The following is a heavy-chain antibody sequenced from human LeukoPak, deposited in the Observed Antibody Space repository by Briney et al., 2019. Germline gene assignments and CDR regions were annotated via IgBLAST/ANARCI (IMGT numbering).Heavy chain of an antibody. D-gene: IGHD3-10*01. Sequence: PGGSLRLSCAASGFTFSSYSMNWVRQAPGKGLEWVSSISSSSSYIYYADSVKGRFTISRDNAKNSLFLQMNSLRAEDTAVYYCARAGNYYTSGSYYHFDYWGQGTLVTVSS. J-gene: IGHJ4*02. V-gene: IGHV3-21*01. CDR3: ARAGNYYTSGSYYHFDY. CDR1: GFTFSSYS. CDR2: ISSSSSYI.